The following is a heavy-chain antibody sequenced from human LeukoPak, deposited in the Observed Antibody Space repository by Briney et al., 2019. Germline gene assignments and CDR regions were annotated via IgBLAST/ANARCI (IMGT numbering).Heavy chain of an antibody. V-gene: IGHV1-2*02. CDR2: INPNSGGT. D-gene: IGHD6-19*01. CDR3: ASGYSSGWAGDY. Sequence: ASVKVSFKASGYTFTAYYLYWVRQAPGQGLEWMGWINPNSGGTNYVQKFQGRVTMTRDTSINTAYMELRRLRSDDTAVYYCASGYSSGWAGDYWGQGTLVTVSS. CDR1: GYTFTAYY. J-gene: IGHJ4*02.